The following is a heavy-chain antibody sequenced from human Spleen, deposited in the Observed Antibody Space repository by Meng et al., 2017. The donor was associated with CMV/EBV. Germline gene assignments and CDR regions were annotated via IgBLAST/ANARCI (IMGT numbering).Heavy chain of an antibody. CDR3: TGTYDFWSGYYRDYYYFGMDV. Sequence: GESLKISCAASGFTFIDSAMHWVRQASGKGLEWVGRVRSKANNYATTYAASVKGKFTISRDDSKNTAYLQMNSLKTEDTAVYYCTGTYDFWSGYYRDYYYFGMDVWGQGTTVTVSS. CDR2: VRSKANNYAT. V-gene: IGHV3-73*01. J-gene: IGHJ6*02. CDR1: GFTFIDSA. D-gene: IGHD3-3*01.